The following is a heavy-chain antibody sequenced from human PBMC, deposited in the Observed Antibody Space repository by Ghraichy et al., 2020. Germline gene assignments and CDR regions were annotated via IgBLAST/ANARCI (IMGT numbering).Heavy chain of an antibody. CDR1: GFIFRNYW. CDR3: ARNRMYSGTLLDY. CDR2: IKQDGSEK. J-gene: IGHJ4*02. Sequence: GGSLRLSCVGSGFIFRNYWMTWVRQAPGKGLEWVANIKQDGSEKYYVDSVKGRFTISRDDAKNSVYLQMNSLRAEDTALYYCARNRMYSGTLLDYWGQGNMVTVSS. D-gene: IGHD1-26*01. V-gene: IGHV3-7*03.